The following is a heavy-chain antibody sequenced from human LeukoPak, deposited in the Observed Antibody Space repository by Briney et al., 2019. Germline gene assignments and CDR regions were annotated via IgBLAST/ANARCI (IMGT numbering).Heavy chain of an antibody. CDR3: ASPATVTLAYFI. Sequence: PGGSLRLSCAASGFTFSSYGMNWVRQAPGKGLEWVANIKQDGSEKYYVDSVKGRFTISRDNAKNSLYLQMNSLRAEDTAVYYCASPATVTLAYFIWGQGTMVTVSS. J-gene: IGHJ3*02. V-gene: IGHV3-7*01. D-gene: IGHD4-17*01. CDR1: GFTFSSYG. CDR2: IKQDGSEK.